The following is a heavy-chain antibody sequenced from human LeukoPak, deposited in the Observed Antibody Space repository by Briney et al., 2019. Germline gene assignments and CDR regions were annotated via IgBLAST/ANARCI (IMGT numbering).Heavy chain of an antibody. CDR2: IWYDGSNK. Sequence: PGRSLRLSCAASGFTFSSYGMHWVRQAPGKGLEWVAVIWYDGSNKYYADSVKGRFTISRDNSKNTLYLQMNSLRAEDTAVYYCARDGVPEVGWFDPWGQGTLVTVSS. D-gene: IGHD1-26*01. V-gene: IGHV3-33*01. J-gene: IGHJ5*02. CDR1: GFTFSSYG. CDR3: ARDGVPEVGWFDP.